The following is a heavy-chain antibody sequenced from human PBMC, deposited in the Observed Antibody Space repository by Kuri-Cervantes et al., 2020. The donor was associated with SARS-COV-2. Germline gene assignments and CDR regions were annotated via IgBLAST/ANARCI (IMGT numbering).Heavy chain of an antibody. D-gene: IGHD2-8*01. V-gene: IGHV3-48*01. Sequence: LSLTCAASGFTFSSYSMSWVRQAPGKGLEWVSYISSTSSTIYYADSVKGRFTISRDNAKNSLYLQMNSLKVEDTALYYCVRSIGYCTTTNCYMRLFDYWGQGTQVTVSS. CDR1: GFTFSSYS. J-gene: IGHJ4*02. CDR2: ISSTSSTI. CDR3: VRSIGYCTTTNCYMRLFDY.